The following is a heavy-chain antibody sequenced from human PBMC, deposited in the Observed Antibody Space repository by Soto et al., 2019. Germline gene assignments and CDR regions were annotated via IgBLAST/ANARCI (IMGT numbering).Heavy chain of an antibody. CDR1: GGSFANYR. D-gene: IGHD2-15*01. CDR3: SRYCSGGWCYRPYYHFDY. Sequence: GPALTSSCKASGGSFANYRIGWVHQIHGKGLEWMGIIYPGDSDTRYSPSFQGQVTISADKSISTAYLQWNSLKASDTAIYYCSRYCSGGWCYRPYYHFDYWGQGTLVTGAS. CDR2: IYPGDSDT. V-gene: IGHV5-51*07. J-gene: IGHJ4*02.